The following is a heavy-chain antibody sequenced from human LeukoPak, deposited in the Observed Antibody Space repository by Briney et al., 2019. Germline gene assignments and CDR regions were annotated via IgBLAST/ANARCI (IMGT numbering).Heavy chain of an antibody. D-gene: IGHD3-3*01. V-gene: IGHV3-30*18. Sequence: QPGGSLRLSCAASGFTFSSYGMHWVRQAPGKGLEWVAVISYDGSNKYYADSVKGRFTTSRDNSKNTLYLQMNSLRAEDTAVYYCAKGGRITIFGVVIWGQGTLVTVSS. CDR3: AKGGRITIFGVVI. CDR2: ISYDGSNK. J-gene: IGHJ4*02. CDR1: GFTFSSYG.